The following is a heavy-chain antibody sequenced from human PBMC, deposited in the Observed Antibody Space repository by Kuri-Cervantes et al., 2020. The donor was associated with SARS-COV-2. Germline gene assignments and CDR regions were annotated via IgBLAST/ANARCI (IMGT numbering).Heavy chain of an antibody. J-gene: IGHJ4*02. Sequence: GESLKISCAVSGFTFSGYSMNWIRQAPGKGLEWVASIDSSSYYIYHADSVKGRLTISRDNAKTSLYLQMNSLKPEDTAVYYCARKEGGELGEAFDYWGQGALVTVSS. CDR2: IDSSSYYI. CDR3: ARKEGGELGEAFDY. D-gene: IGHD7-27*01. V-gene: IGHV3-21*01. CDR1: GFTFSGYS.